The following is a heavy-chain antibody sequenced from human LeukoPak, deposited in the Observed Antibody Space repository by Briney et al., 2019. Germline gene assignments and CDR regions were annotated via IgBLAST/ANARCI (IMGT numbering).Heavy chain of an antibody. V-gene: IGHV4-39*07. CDR2: IYYSGGT. J-gene: IGHJ4*02. D-gene: IGHD3-9*01. CDR3: ARFSYDTVAFDY. Sequence: PSETLSLTCTVSGGPISTTSYYWGWIRQPPGKGLEYIGYIYYSGGTNYNPSLKSRATISADTSKNQFSLKLTSVTAADTAVYYCARFSYDTVAFDYWGQGTLVTVSS. CDR1: GGPISTTSYY.